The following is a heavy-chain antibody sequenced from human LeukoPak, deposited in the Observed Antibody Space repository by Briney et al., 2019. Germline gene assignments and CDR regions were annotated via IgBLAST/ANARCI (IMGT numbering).Heavy chain of an antibody. CDR2: ISTSSSYI. V-gene: IGHV3-21*04. CDR3: ARDRLGAMLFFDS. CDR1: GFTFSSYS. Sequence: GGSLRLSCAASGFTFSSYSMNWVRQAPGKGLEWVSSISTSSSYIYYADSVKGRFTISRDNSKNTLYLQMNSLRAEDTALYYCARDRLGAMLFFDSWGQGTLVTVSS. D-gene: IGHD3-16*01. J-gene: IGHJ4*02.